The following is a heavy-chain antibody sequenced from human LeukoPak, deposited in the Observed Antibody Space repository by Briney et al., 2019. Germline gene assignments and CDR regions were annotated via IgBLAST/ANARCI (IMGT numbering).Heavy chain of an antibody. Sequence: ASVKVSCKASGYTFTGYYMHWVRQAPGQGLEWMGWINPSGGGTTYSQKFQGRVSMTRDTSTSTVYMELSSVKSEDTAVYYCARAGDGSGSYYFYYMDVWGKGTTVTISS. CDR2: INPSGGGT. CDR3: ARAGDGSGSYYFYYMDV. V-gene: IGHV1-46*01. D-gene: IGHD3-10*01. J-gene: IGHJ6*03. CDR1: GYTFTGYY.